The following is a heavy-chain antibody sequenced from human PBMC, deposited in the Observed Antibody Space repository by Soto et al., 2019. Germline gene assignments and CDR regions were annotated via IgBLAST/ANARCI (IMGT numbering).Heavy chain of an antibody. CDR2: INPNGGRP. D-gene: IGHD3-3*01. V-gene: IGHV1-46*01. J-gene: IGHJ3*01. Sequence: QVQVVQSGAEVRKPGASVKVSCKASGYTFTNYHIHWVRQAPGQGLEWMGKINPNGGRPTNAQKCQGRVTMNSDASATTGYMELSSLRSYDTAMSYCARDRGEDVGSGKDPFDFWGQGTVVTFSS. CDR3: ARDRGEDVGSGKDPFDF. CDR1: GYTFTNYH.